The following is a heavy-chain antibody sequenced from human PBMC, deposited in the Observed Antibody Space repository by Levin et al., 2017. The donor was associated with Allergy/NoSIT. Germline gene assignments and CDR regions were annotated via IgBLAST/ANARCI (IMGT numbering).Heavy chain of an antibody. D-gene: IGHD1-26*01. CDR1: EFTFSRNW. CDR2: IKEDGTKT. V-gene: IGHV3-7*01. CDR3: ARHWPIVGAAFDQ. J-gene: IGHJ4*02. Sequence: QPGGSLRLSCAASEFTFSRNWMSWVRQAPGKGLEWVANIKEDGTKTYYMDSVKGRFTISRDNARNSLYLQMNSLRVEDTAVYYCARHWPIVGAAFDQWGQGTLVTVSS.